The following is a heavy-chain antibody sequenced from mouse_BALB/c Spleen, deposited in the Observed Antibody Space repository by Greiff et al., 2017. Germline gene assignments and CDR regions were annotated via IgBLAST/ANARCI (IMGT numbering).Heavy chain of an antibody. J-gene: IGHJ2*01. V-gene: IGHV5-9-3*01. CDR3: APLLHEADFDY. D-gene: IGHD1-1*01. Sequence: EVKLVESGGGLVKPGGSLKLSCAASGFTFSSYAMSCVRQTPEKRLEWVATISSGGSYTYYPDSVKGRFTISRDNAKNTLYLQMSSLRSEDTAMYYCAPLLHEADFDYRGQGTTLTVSS. CDR2: ISSGGSYT. CDR1: GFTFSSYA.